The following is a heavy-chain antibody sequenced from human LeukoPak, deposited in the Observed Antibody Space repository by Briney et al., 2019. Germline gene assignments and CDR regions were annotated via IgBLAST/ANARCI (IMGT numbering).Heavy chain of an antibody. D-gene: IGHD3-9*01. CDR3: ARSLRGYDILTGYSSDWYFDL. CDR1: GGSISSYY. Sequence: SETLSLTCTVSGGSISSYYWSWIRQPAGKGLEWIGRIYTSGSTNYNPSLKSRVTMSVDTSKNQFSLKLSSVTAADTAVYYCARSLRGYDILTGYSSDWYFDLWGRGTPVTVSS. CDR2: IYTSGST. J-gene: IGHJ2*01. V-gene: IGHV4-4*07.